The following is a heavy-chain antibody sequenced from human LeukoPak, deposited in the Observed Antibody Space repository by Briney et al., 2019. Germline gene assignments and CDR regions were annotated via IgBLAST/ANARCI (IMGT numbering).Heavy chain of an antibody. D-gene: IGHD3-10*01. CDR2: IWFDGRNK. CDR3: ARDYGSGIDY. J-gene: IGHJ4*02. Sequence: HSWTSLRLSCAASGMTFTSYGMHWVRQAPGKGLEWVALIWFDGRNKYYTDSVKGRFTISRDNSKNTLYLQMNNLRAEDTAVYYCARDYGSGIDYWGQGTLVTASS. CDR1: GMTFTSYG. V-gene: IGHV3-33*01.